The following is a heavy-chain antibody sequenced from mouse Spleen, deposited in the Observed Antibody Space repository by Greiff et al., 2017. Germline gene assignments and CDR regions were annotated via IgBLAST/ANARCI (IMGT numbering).Heavy chain of an antibody. CDR3: ARGETARATDY. CDR1: GYTFTDYN. CDR2: INPNNGGT. Sequence: EVQLQESGPELVKPGASVKMSCKASGYTFTDYNMHWVKQSHGKSLEWIGYINPNNGGTSYNQKFKGKATLTVNKSSSTAHMELRSLTSEDSAVYYCARGETARATDYWGQGTTLTVSS. V-gene: IGHV1-22*01. J-gene: IGHJ2*01. D-gene: IGHD3-2*01.